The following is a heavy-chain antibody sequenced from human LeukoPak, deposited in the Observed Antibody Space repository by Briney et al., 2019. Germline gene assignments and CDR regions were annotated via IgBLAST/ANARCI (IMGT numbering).Heavy chain of an antibody. J-gene: IGHJ5*02. Sequence: ASVKVSFKASGYTFTSYGISWGRQAPGQGREWRGWINAYNGNTNYAQKLQGRVTMTTDTSTSTAYMELRSLRSDDTAVYYCARDYCSGGSCYLVLDPWGQGTLVTVSS. CDR1: GYTFTSYG. V-gene: IGHV1-18*01. CDR3: ARDYCSGGSCYLVLDP. D-gene: IGHD2-15*01. CDR2: INAYNGNT.